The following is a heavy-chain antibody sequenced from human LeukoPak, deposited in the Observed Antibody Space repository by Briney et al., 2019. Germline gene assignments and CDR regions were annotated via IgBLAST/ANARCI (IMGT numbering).Heavy chain of an antibody. CDR1: GFTFSSYW. J-gene: IGHJ6*03. CDR3: ARAGIAVAGFKDYYYYMDV. Sequence: PGGSLRLSCAASGFTFSSYWMHWVRQAPGKGLVWVSRINSDGSSTSYADSVKGRFTISRDNAENTLYLQMNGLRAEDTAVYYCARAGIAVAGFKDYYYYMDVWGKGTTVTVSS. D-gene: IGHD6-19*01. V-gene: IGHV3-74*01. CDR2: INSDGSST.